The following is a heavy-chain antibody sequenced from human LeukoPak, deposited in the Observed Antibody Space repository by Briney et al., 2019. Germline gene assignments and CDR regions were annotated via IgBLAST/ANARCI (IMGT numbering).Heavy chain of an antibody. CDR1: GFTFSSYS. CDR3: AKDVDSSGYSEDALDI. J-gene: IGHJ3*02. V-gene: IGHV3-21*04. CDR2: ISSSSSSYK. D-gene: IGHD3-22*01. Sequence: GGSLRLSCAASGFTFSSYSMNWVRQAPGKGLEWVSSISSSSSSYKYYADSVKGRFTISRDNAKNALYLQMNSLRAEDTALYYCAKDVDSSGYSEDALDIWGQGTMVTVSS.